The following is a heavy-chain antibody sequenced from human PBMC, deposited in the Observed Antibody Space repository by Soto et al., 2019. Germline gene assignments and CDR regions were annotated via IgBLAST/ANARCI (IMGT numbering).Heavy chain of an antibody. CDR1: GYTFTGYW. CDR2: IDPSDSST. CDR3: ARLGHDYSNSGMDV. J-gene: IGHJ6*02. V-gene: IGHV5-10-1*01. Sequence: PGESLKISCNGSGYTFTGYWINWVRQMPGKGLEWMGKIDPSDSSTNYSPSYSPSFQGHVTISTDKPITTAYLQWSSLKASDTAIYYCARLGHDYSNSGMDVWGQGTTVTVSS. D-gene: IGHD4-4*01.